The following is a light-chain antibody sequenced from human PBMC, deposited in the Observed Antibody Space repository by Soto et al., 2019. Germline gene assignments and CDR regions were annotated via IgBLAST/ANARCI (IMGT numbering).Light chain of an antibody. Sequence: EIVLTQSPGTLSLSPGDRATLSCRASQSLSSSYLAWYLQKPGQAPRLLIYDTSTRATGVPDRFSGSGSGTDFTLTISRLEPEDFAVFYCQQYVSSPATFGQGTKVEI. J-gene: IGKJ1*01. V-gene: IGKV3-20*01. CDR3: QQYVSSPAT. CDR1: QSLSSSY. CDR2: DTS.